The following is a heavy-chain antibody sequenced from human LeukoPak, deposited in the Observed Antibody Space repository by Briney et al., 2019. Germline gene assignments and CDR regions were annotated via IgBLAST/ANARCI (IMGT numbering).Heavy chain of an antibody. CDR1: GGSISSGGYC. CDR3: ASTLNYYYDSSKDY. V-gene: IGHV4-31*03. Sequence: PSETLSLTCTVSGGSISSGGYCWTWIRQHPGKGLEWIGYIYYSGSTYYNPSLKSRVTISVDTSKNQFSLKLSSVTAADTAVYYCASTLNYYYDSSKDYWGQGTLVTVSS. CDR2: IYYSGST. D-gene: IGHD3-22*01. J-gene: IGHJ4*02.